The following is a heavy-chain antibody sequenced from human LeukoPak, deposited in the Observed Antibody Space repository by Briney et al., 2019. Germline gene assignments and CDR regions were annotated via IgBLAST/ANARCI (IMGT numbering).Heavy chain of an antibody. CDR1: GGSIRSYY. CDR3: AKSNGYGLVDI. CDR2: MYHSGST. D-gene: IGHD3-10*01. J-gene: IGHJ3*02. V-gene: IGHV4-59*12. Sequence: SETLSLTCSVSGGSIRSYYWGWIRQPPGKGLEWIGTMYHSGSTNYSPSLKSRVTISLDTSRNQFSLKLNSVTAADTAVYYCAKSNGYGLVDIRGQGTMVTVSS.